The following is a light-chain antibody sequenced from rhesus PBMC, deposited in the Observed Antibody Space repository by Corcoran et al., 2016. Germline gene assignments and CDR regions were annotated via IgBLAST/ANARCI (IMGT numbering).Light chain of an antibody. CDR2: KAS. J-gene: IGKJ2*01. V-gene: IGKV1-22*01. CDR1: QDFGSW. Sequence: DIQMTQSPSPLSASLGDKVTITCRASQDFGSWLAWYQQKPGNAPKLLIYKASSLQSGVPSRFSGSGSGTDFTLTISSLQPEDFATYYCLQYNSSPYSFGQGTKVEIK. CDR3: LQYNSSPYS.